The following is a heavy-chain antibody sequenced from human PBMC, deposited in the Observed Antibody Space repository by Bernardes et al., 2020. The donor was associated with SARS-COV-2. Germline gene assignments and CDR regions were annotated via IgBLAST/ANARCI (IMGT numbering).Heavy chain of an antibody. V-gene: IGHV4-39*01. J-gene: IGHJ4*02. Sequence: SETLSPTFTFPGCAISSISYYWGWLRPPPGKGLEWSGNIYYSGSTYYNPSLKSRVTISVDTSKNQFSLKLSSVTAADTAVYYCARHPHLGGIGYWGQGTLVTVSS. CDR2: IYYSGST. D-gene: IGHD3-16*01. CDR1: GCAISSISYY. CDR3: ARHPHLGGIGY.